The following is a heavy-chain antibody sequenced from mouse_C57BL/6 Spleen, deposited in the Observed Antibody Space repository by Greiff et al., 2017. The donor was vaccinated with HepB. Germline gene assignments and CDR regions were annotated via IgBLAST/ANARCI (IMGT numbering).Heavy chain of an antibody. CDR2: IYPGSGST. V-gene: IGHV1-55*01. CDR1: GYTFTSYW. J-gene: IGHJ4*01. Sequence: QVQLQQPGAELVKPGASVKMSCKASGYTFTSYWITWVKQRPGQGLEWIGDIYPGSGSTNYNEKFKSKATLTVDTSSSTAYMQLSSLTSGDSAVYYCARSYPNYAMDYWGQGTSVTVSS. CDR3: ARSYPNYAMDY.